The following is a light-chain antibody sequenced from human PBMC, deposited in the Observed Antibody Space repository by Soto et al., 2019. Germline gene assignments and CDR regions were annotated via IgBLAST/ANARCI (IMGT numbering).Light chain of an antibody. Sequence: SSLCPASAVCGSPEQSISISCTGTISDVGGYNYVSWYQQYPGKAPKLMIYEVTNRPSGVSNRFYGSKSGRQASLTISGLQAEDEADYYCSSYTSSSTSYVFGTGTKVTV. CDR2: EVT. V-gene: IGLV2-14*01. J-gene: IGLJ1*01. CDR1: ISDVGGYNY. CDR3: SSYTSSSTSYV.